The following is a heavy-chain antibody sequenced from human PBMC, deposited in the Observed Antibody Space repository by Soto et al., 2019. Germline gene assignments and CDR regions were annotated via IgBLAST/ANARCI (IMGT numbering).Heavy chain of an antibody. J-gene: IGHJ4*02. V-gene: IGHV4-59*01. CDR2: IYYSGST. D-gene: IGHD6-19*01. CDR1: GGSISSYY. Sequence: SDTLSLTCTVSGGSISSYYWSWIRQPPGKGLEWIGYIYYSGSTNYNPSLKSRVTISVDTSKNQFSLKLSSVTAADTAVYYCARGGSGWYPFDYWGQGTLVTVSS. CDR3: ARGGSGWYPFDY.